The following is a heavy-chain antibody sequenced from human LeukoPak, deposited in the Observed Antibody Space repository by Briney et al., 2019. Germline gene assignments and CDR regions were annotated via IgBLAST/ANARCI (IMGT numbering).Heavy chain of an antibody. CDR1: GYTFTSYD. V-gene: IGHV1-18*01. Sequence: ASVKVSCKASGYTFTSYDINWVRQAPGQGLEWMGWISTYSGHTNYAQKLQDRVTMTTDTSTNTAYMELRSLTSDDTAVYYCARGVATVTTKLFDYWGQGTLVTVSS. CDR3: ARGVATVTTKLFDY. J-gene: IGHJ4*02. CDR2: ISTYSGHT. D-gene: IGHD4-17*01.